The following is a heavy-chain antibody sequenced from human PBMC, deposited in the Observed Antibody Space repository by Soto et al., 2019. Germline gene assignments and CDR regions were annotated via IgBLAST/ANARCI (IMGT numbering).Heavy chain of an antibody. V-gene: IGHV1-18*01. CDR3: ARPSDWDAFDI. CDR2: ISAYNGNT. D-gene: IGHD3-9*01. CDR1: GYTFTSYG. J-gene: IGHJ3*02. Sequence: GASVKVSCKASGYTFTSYGISWVRQAPGQGLEWMGWISAYNGNTNYAQKHQGRVTMTTDTSTSTAYIEQRSLRTDDTAVYYCARPSDWDAFDIWGQGTMVTVSS.